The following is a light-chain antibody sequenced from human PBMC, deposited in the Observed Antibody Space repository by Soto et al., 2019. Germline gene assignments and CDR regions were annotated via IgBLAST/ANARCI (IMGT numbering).Light chain of an antibody. V-gene: IGKV3-20*01. CDR1: QSVSSNH. J-gene: IGKJ1*01. Sequence: EVVMTQSPATLPVSPGERATLYCRASQSVSSNHLAWYQQKPGQAPRLLIYGGSSRATGIPVRFSGSGSETDFTLTITRLEPEDFAVYYCQQYSSSRTFGQGTKVDIK. CDR2: GGS. CDR3: QQYSSSRT.